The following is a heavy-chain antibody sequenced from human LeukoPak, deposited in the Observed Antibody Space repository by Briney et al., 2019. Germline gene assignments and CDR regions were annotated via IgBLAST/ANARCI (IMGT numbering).Heavy chain of an antibody. D-gene: IGHD5-12*01. CDR3: ARSQGWWLRDYFDY. J-gene: IGHJ4*02. CDR1: GFTFSSYA. V-gene: IGHV3-30-3*01. Sequence: GGSLRLSCAASGFTFSSYAMHWVRQAPGKGLEWVAVISYDGSNKYYADSVKGRFTISRDNSKNTLYLQMNSLRAEDTAVYYCARSQGWWLRDYFDYWGQGTLVTVSS. CDR2: ISYDGSNK.